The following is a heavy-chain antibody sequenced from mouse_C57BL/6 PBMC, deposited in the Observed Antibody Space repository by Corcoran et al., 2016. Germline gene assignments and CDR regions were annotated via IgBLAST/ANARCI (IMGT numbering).Heavy chain of an antibody. V-gene: IGHV8-12*01. CDR1: GFSLSTSGMG. CDR3: ARRGYGNYYFDY. D-gene: IGHD2-1*01. CDR2: IYWDDVK. J-gene: IGHJ2*01. Sequence: QVTLKESGPGILQSSQTLSLTCSFSGFSLSTSGMGVSWIRQPSGKGLEWLAHIYWDDVKRYNPSLKSRLTISKDTSRNQVFLKITSVDTADTATYYCARRGYGNYYFDYWGQGTTLTVSS.